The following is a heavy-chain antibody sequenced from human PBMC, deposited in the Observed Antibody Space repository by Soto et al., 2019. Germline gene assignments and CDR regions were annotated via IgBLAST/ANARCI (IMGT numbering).Heavy chain of an antibody. Sequence: PGGSLRLSCAASGFTFDDYGMSWVRQAPGKGLEWVSGINWNGGSTGYADSVKGRFTISRDNAKNSLYLQMNSLRAEDTALYYCARQIVGAALYYYYGMDVWGQGTTVTVSS. CDR3: ARQIVGAALYYYYGMDV. D-gene: IGHD1-26*01. CDR2: INWNGGST. V-gene: IGHV3-20*04. CDR1: GFTFDDYG. J-gene: IGHJ6*02.